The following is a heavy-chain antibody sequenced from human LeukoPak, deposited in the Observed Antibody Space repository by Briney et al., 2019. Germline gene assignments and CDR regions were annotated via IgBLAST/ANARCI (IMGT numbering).Heavy chain of an antibody. CDR1: GFTFSDYY. V-gene: IGHV3-11*04. D-gene: IGHD5-18*01. CDR2: ISGSGSPI. CDR3: ARRYSYGLDY. Sequence: PGGSLRLSXAASGFTFSDYYMSWIRQAPGKGLEWVSYISGSGSPIYYADSVKGRFTVSRDNAKNSLYLQISSLRAEDTAVYYCARRYSYGLDYWGQGALVTVSS. J-gene: IGHJ4*02.